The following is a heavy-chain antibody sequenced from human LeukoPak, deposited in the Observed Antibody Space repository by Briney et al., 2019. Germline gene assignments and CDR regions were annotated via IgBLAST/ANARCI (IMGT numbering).Heavy chain of an antibody. Sequence: ASEKVSCKASGYTFTSYAMHWVRQAPGQRLEWMGWINAGNGNTKYSQKFQGRVTITRDTSASTAYMELSSLRSEDTAVYYCARAPSSIAARLNWFDHWGQGTLVTVSS. CDR3: ARAPSSIAARLNWFDH. D-gene: IGHD6-6*01. CDR1: GYTFTSYA. CDR2: INAGNGNT. V-gene: IGHV1-3*01. J-gene: IGHJ5*02.